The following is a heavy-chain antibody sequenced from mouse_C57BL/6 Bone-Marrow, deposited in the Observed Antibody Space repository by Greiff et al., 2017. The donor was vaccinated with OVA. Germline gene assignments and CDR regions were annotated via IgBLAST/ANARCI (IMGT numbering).Heavy chain of an antibody. J-gene: IGHJ2*01. D-gene: IGHD2-3*01. CDR2: IDPSDSYT. V-gene: IGHV1-69*01. Sequence: LQQPGAELVMPGASVKLSCKASGYTFTSYWMHWVKQRPGQGLEWIGEIDPSDSYTNYNQKFKGKSTLTVDKSSSTAYMQLSSLTSEDSAVYYCARDGYWDYFDYWGQGTTLTVSS. CDR1: GYTFTSYW. CDR3: ARDGYWDYFDY.